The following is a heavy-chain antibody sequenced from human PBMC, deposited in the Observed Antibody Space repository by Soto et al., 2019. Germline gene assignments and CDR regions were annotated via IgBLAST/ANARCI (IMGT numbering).Heavy chain of an antibody. J-gene: IGHJ5*02. CDR2: IYYSGST. V-gene: IGHV4-59*08. CDR3: ARETYGDYVGYFDP. Sequence: PSETLSLTCTVSGGSISSYYWSWIRQPPGKGLEWIGYIYYSGSTNYNPSLKSRVTISVDTSKNQFSLKLSSVTAADTAVYYCARETYGDYVGYFDPWGQRIQVTVSS. CDR1: GGSISSYY. D-gene: IGHD4-17*01.